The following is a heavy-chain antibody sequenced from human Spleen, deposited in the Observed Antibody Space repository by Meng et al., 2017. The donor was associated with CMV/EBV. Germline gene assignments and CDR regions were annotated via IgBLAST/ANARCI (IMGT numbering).Heavy chain of an antibody. D-gene: IGHD2-15*01. CDR3: ARDSVIGGRSPGGMDV. CDR1: GDSISSDTW. V-gene: IGHV4-4*02. J-gene: IGHJ6*02. CDR2: IHYSGST. Sequence: SETLSLTCAVSGDSISSDTWWSWVRRPPGKGLEWIGNIHYSGSTYYNPSLKSRVTISVDTSKNHFSLKLSSVTAADTAVYYCARDSVIGGRSPGGMDVWGQGTTVTVSS.